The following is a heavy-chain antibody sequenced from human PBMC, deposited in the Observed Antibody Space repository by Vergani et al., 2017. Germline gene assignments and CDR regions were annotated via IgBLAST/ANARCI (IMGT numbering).Heavy chain of an antibody. CDR1: GGTFSSYA. Sequence: QVQLVQSGAEVKKPGSSVKVSCKASGGTFSSYAISWVRQAPGQGLEWMGRIIPILGIANYAQKFQGRVTITADKSTSTAYMELSSLRSEDTAVYYCAGDPPPLIVVVTARLDAFDIWGQGTMVTVSS. CDR3: AGDPPPLIVVVTARLDAFDI. J-gene: IGHJ3*02. D-gene: IGHD2-21*02. V-gene: IGHV1-69*04. CDR2: IIPILGIA.